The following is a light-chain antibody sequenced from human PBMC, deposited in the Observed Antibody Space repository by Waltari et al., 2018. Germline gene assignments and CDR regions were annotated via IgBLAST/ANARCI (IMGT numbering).Light chain of an antibody. CDR3: QKYGSLPAT. CDR2: DAS. V-gene: IGKV3-20*01. Sequence: DIVLTQSPGTLSLSPGERATLSCRASQSVSRYLAWYQQKPGQAPRLLIYDASTRATGIPDRFSGSGSGTDFSLTISRLEPEDFVVYYCQKYGSLPATFGQGTKVEIK. J-gene: IGKJ1*01. CDR1: QSVSRY.